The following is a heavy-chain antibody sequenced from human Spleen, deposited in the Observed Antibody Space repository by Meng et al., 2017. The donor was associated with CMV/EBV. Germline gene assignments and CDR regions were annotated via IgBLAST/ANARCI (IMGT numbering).Heavy chain of an antibody. CDR1: GYTFTGYY. D-gene: IGHD2-2*01. CDR2: ISPYGGGT. Sequence: ASVKVSCKASGYTFTGYYMHWVRQAPGQGLEWMGWISPYGGGTNYAQKFQGRVTMTRDTSISTAYMELSRLRSDDTAVYYCARDAVVPAANFRPVWFDPWGQGTLVTVSS. V-gene: IGHV1-2*02. CDR3: ARDAVVPAANFRPVWFDP. J-gene: IGHJ5*02.